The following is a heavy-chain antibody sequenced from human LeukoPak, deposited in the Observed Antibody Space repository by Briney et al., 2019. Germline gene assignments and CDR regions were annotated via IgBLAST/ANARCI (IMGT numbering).Heavy chain of an antibody. Sequence: SETLSLTCTVSGGSISSYYWSWIRQPPGKGLEWIGYIYYSGSTNYNPSLKSRVTISVDTSKNQFSLKLSSVTAADTAVYYCARFPPHYYDSSGSIDYWGQGTLVTISS. CDR1: GGSISSYY. V-gene: IGHV4-59*01. CDR3: ARFPPHYYDSSGSIDY. D-gene: IGHD3-22*01. CDR2: IYYSGST. J-gene: IGHJ4*02.